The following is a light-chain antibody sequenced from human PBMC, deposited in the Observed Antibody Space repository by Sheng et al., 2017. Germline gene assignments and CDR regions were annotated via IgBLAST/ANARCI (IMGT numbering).Light chain of an antibody. CDR3: QVWDTSSNQMV. V-gene: IGLV3-21*03. CDR2: DDS. CDR1: KIES. Sequence: SYELTQPPSVSVAPGKTANITCAGNKIESVHWYQQKSGQAPVLVVYDDSDRPSGIPERFSGSNSGNTATLIISRVEAGDEADYSCQVWDTSSNQMVFGGGTKLTVL. J-gene: IGLJ2*01.